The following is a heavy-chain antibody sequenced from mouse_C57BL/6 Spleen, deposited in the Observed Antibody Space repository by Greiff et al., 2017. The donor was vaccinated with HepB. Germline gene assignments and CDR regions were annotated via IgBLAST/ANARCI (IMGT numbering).Heavy chain of an antibody. D-gene: IGHD2-10*02. CDR3: ARRVMGYGNYPAWFAY. V-gene: IGHV1-81*01. CDR1: GYTFTSYG. Sequence: VQLQQSGAELARPGASVKLSCKASGYTFTSYGISWVKQRTGQGLEWIGEIYPRSGNTYYNEKFKGKATLTADKSSSTAYMELRSLTSEDSAVYFCARRVMGYGNYPAWFAYWGQGTLVTVSA. J-gene: IGHJ3*01. CDR2: IYPRSGNT.